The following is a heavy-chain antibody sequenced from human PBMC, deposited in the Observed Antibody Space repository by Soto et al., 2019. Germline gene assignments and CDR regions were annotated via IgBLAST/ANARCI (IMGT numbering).Heavy chain of an antibody. Sequence: EVQLVESGGGLVQPGGSLRLSCTASGFTFSDSWMTWVRQAPGKGLEWVARIKTDESEKKYADSVKGRFSISRDNAKNSMYLQMDSLRGEYTAVYYCVRGGSNYASWGQVTLVTVSS. J-gene: IGHJ5*02. CDR3: VRGGSNYAS. D-gene: IGHD4-4*01. CDR1: GFTFSDSW. V-gene: IGHV3-7*01. CDR2: IKTDESEK.